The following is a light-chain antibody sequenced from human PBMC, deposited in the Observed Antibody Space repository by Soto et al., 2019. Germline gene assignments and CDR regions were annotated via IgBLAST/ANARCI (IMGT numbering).Light chain of an antibody. Sequence: QSVLTQPASVSGSPGQSITISCTGTSSDVGGYNFVSWYQHHPGKAPKLIISDVSNRPSGVSNRFSGSKSGNTASLTISGLQAEDEAAYYCSSYTTSSTQVFGGGTKVTVL. CDR2: DVS. V-gene: IGLV2-14*01. J-gene: IGLJ2*01. CDR3: SSYTTSSTQV. CDR1: SSDVGGYNF.